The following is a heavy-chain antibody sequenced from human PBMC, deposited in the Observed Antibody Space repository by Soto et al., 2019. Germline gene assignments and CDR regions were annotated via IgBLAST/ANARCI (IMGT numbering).Heavy chain of an antibody. V-gene: IGHV4-31*03. Sequence: SETLSLTCTVSGGSISSGGYYWSWIRQHPGKGLEWIGYIYYSGSTYYNPSLKSRVTISVDTSKNQFSLKLSSVTAADTAVYYCARVTIFGVVIGGEYFDYWGQGTLVT. CDR1: GGSISSGGYY. CDR3: ARVTIFGVVIGGEYFDY. CDR2: IYYSGST. J-gene: IGHJ4*02. D-gene: IGHD3-3*01.